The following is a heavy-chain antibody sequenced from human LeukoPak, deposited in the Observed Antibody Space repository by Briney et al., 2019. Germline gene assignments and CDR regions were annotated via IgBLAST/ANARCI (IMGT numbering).Heavy chain of an antibody. CDR1: GGSFRTYP. V-gene: IGHV1-69*05. CDR2: RTQFFRRT. J-gene: IGHJ5*02. CDR3: ATSESGRSWDWFAP. Sequence: SSVKVSCKASGGSFRTYPISWVRQAPGQGLECMGGRTQFFRRTNYTQKFQGRLTITTDESSSTAYMELSDLRSDDTAVYYCATSESGRSWDWFAPWGQGTLVTVSS. D-gene: IGHD3-10*01.